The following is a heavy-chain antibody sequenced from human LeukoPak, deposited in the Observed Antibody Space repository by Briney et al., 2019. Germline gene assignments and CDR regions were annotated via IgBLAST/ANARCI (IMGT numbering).Heavy chain of an antibody. CDR2: IYHSGSA. D-gene: IGHD3-22*01. CDR1: GYSISTDYY. J-gene: IGHJ3*01. Sequence: PSETLSLTCTVSGYSISTDYYWGWIRQPPGKGLEWIGSIYHSGSAYYNPSLKSRVTISVDTSKNQFSLKLSSVTAADTAVYYCAGTYYYDSSGYLTWGQGTMVTVSS. CDR3: AGTYYYDSSGYLT. V-gene: IGHV4-38-2*02.